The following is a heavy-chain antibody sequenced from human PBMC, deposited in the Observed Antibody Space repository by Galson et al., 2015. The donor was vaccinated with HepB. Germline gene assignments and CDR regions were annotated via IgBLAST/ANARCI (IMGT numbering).Heavy chain of an antibody. V-gene: IGHV1-46*01. Sequence: SVKVSCKASGYTFTSYYMNWVRQAPGQGLEWMGRINPSGGSTSYAQKFQGRVTITRDTSTSTVYMELNSLRAEDTAVYYCTRERARAYGQIDTWGQGTLVTVSS. J-gene: IGHJ5*02. CDR1: GYTFTSYY. D-gene: IGHD3-10*01. CDR2: INPSGGST. CDR3: TRERARAYGQIDT.